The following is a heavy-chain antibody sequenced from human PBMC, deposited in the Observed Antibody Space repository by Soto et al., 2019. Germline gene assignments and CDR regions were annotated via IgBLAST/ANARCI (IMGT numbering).Heavy chain of an antibody. CDR2: IYYSGST. D-gene: IGHD3-10*01. V-gene: IGHV4-59*01. J-gene: IGHJ6*02. CDR1: GGSISSYY. CDR3: ARDQTLPYYYGSGSYYKARYGMDV. Sequence: SETLSLTCTVSGGSISSYYWSWIRQPPGKGLEWIGYIYYSGSTNYNPSLKSRVTISVDTSKNQFSLKLSSVTAADTAVYYCARDQTLPYYYGSGSYYKARYGMDVWGQGTTVTVSS.